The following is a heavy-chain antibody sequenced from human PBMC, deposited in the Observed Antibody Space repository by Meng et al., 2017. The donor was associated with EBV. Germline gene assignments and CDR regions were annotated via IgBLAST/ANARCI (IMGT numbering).Heavy chain of an antibody. CDR3: ARAPDNLNDGPYY. CDR2: IIPIFGTA. V-gene: IGHV1-69*01. CDR1: GGTFSSYP. D-gene: IGHD1-20*01. Sequence: QVQLLPSGSEVKKPVAAVKVSCNASGGTFSSYPTSWVRQAPGQGLEWIGGIIPIFGTANYAQKFQGRVTITADESTSTAYMELSSLRSEDTAVYYCARAPDNLNDGPYYWGQGTLVTVSS. J-gene: IGHJ4*02.